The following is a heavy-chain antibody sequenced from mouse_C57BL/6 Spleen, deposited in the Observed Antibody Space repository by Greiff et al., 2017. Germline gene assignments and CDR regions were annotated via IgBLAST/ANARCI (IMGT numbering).Heavy chain of an antibody. J-gene: IGHJ4*01. D-gene: IGHD1-1*01. CDR3: ASSYCDGSSWDAMDD. Sequence: QVQLKQSGPELVKPGASVKISCKASGYSFTSYYIHWVKQRPGQGLEWIGWIYPGSGNTKYNEKFKGKATLTADTSSSTAYMQLSRLTSEDSAVYACASSYCDGSSWDAMDDRGQGTSVTVSS. CDR2: IYPGSGNT. V-gene: IGHV1-66*01. CDR1: GYSFTSYY.